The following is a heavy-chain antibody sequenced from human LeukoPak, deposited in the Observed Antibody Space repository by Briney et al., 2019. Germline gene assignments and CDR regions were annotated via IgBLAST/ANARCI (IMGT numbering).Heavy chain of an antibody. CDR2: ISAYNGFT. Sequence: ASVKVSCKASGYNFTNYGIAWVRQAPGQGLEWVGWISAYNGFTDYAQKVQGRVTMTPDTSTSPAYMELRSLKSDDTAVYYCARDKNILATIRIHYYYYYMDVWGKGTTVTVSS. D-gene: IGHD5-12*01. CDR1: GYNFTNYG. J-gene: IGHJ6*03. V-gene: IGHV1-18*01. CDR3: ARDKNILATIRIHYYYYYMDV.